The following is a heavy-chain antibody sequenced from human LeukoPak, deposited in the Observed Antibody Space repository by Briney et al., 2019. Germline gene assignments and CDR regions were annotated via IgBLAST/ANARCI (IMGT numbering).Heavy chain of an antibody. V-gene: IGHV4-4*07. CDR2: IYTSGST. J-gene: IGHJ5*02. Sequence: SETLSLTCTVSGGSISSYYWSWIRQPAGKGLEWIGRIYTSGSTNYNPSLKSRVTMSVDTPKNQFSLKLSSVTAADTAVYYCARSTSRVTYNWFDPWGQGTLVTVSS. CDR3: ARSTSRVTYNWFDP. D-gene: IGHD2/OR15-2a*01. CDR1: GGSISSYY.